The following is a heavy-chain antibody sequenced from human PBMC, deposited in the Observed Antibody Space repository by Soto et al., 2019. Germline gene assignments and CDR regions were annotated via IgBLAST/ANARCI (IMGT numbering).Heavy chain of an antibody. J-gene: IGHJ6*02. CDR3: ARRHYGSSYYYYYGMDV. CDR1: GYSFTSYW. CDR2: IDPSDSYT. D-gene: IGHD3-10*01. V-gene: IGHV5-10-1*01. Sequence: GETLNISCKGSGYSFTSYWINWVRQMPGKGLEWMGRIDPSDSYTNYSPSFQGHVTISADKSISTAYLQWSSLKASDTAMYYCARRHYGSSYYYYYGMDVWGQGTTVPVSS.